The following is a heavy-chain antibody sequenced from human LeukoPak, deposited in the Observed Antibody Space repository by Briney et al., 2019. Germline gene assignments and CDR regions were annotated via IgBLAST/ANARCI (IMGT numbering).Heavy chain of an antibody. V-gene: IGHV4-38-2*02. CDR1: GYSISSGYY. CDR2: IYHSGST. Sequence: SETLSLTCTVSGYSISSGYYWGWIRQPPGKGLEWIGSIYHSGSTYYNPSLKSRATISVDTSKNQFSLKLSSVTAADTAVYYCARSGEYSSGWYYYWGQGTLVTVSS. J-gene: IGHJ4*02. CDR3: ARSGEYSSGWYYY. D-gene: IGHD6-19*01.